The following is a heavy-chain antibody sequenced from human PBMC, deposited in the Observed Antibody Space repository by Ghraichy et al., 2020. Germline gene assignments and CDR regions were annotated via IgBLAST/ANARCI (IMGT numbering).Heavy chain of an antibody. CDR2: IKQDGSEK. CDR3: ARDRLRGVVPSRRYYYGMDV. J-gene: IGHJ6*02. V-gene: IGHV3-7*01. Sequence: GGSLRLSCAASGFTFSSYWMSWVRKAPGKGLEWVANIKQDGSEKYFVDSVKGRFTISRDNAKNSLYLQMNSLRAEDTAVYYCARDRLRGVVPSRRYYYGMDVWGQGTTVTVAS. CDR1: GFTFSSYW. D-gene: IGHD3-3*01.